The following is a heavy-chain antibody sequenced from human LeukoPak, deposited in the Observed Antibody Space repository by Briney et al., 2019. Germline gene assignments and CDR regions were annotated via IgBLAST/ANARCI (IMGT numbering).Heavy chain of an antibody. Sequence: GGSLRLSCAASGFTFDDYGMSWVRQAPGKGLEWVSGINWNGGSTGYAASVKGRFTISRDNAKNSLYLQMNSLRAEDTALYYCARDATQGYSYGYRYYFDYWGQGTLVTVSS. CDR2: INWNGGST. D-gene: IGHD5-18*01. V-gene: IGHV3-20*04. CDR1: GFTFDDYG. CDR3: ARDATQGYSYGYRYYFDY. J-gene: IGHJ4*02.